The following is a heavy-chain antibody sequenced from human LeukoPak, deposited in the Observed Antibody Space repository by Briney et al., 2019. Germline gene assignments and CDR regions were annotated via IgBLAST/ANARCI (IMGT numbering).Heavy chain of an antibody. D-gene: IGHD2-15*01. CDR2: IKENGNEQ. CDR1: GFSFSSFW. Sequence: GGSLRLSCAAFGFSFSSFWMSWVRQAPGKGPEWVAHIKENGNEQYYADSVKGRFTISRDNAQKSLWLQMNSLRVEDTAVYYCARDVSMVFDYWGQGTLVTVSS. J-gene: IGHJ4*02. V-gene: IGHV3-7*01. CDR3: ARDVSMVFDY.